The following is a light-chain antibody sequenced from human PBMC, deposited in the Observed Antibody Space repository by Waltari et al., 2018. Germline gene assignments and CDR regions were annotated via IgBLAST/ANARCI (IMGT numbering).Light chain of an antibody. CDR2: GAS. CDR1: QSVSRA. V-gene: IGKV3-20*01. J-gene: IGKJ1*01. Sequence: ELVLTQSPGTLSLSLGERPTVSCRASQSVSRALAWYQQKPGQATRLLIYGASTRSTGIPDRCSGSGSGTDFSLTISRLEPDDFAVYYCQHYLRLPVTFGQGTTVEI. CDR3: QHYLRLPVT.